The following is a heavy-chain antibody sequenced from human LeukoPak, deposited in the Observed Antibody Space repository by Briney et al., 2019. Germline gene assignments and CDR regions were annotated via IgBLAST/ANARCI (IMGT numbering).Heavy chain of an antibody. J-gene: IGHJ3*02. Sequence: GGSLRLSCAASGFTVSSTYMSWVRQAPGKGLEWVPLLYSGGGSFHADSVKGRFTISRHNTQNTVYLQMKSLRPDDTAVYYCARVDCTSTNCSGAVDIWGQGTMLTVSS. CDR1: GFTVSSTY. CDR3: ARVDCTSTNCSGAVDI. D-gene: IGHD2-2*01. V-gene: IGHV3-53*04. CDR2: LYSGGGS.